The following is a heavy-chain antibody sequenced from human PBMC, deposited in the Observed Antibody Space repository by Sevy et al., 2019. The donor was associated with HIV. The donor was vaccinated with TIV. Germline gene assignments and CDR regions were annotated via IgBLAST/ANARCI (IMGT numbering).Heavy chain of an antibody. CDR3: TRVKWGGAAFDI. J-gene: IGHJ3*02. Sequence: ASVKVSCQASGYPFTNYGISWVRQAPGQGLEWMAWISTYSGNTNYAQTFQGRVTITTDTSTSTVYVELMSLRSDDTALYYCTRVKWGGAAFDIWGQGTLVTVSS. V-gene: IGHV1-18*04. D-gene: IGHD7-27*01. CDR1: GYPFTNYG. CDR2: ISTYSGNT.